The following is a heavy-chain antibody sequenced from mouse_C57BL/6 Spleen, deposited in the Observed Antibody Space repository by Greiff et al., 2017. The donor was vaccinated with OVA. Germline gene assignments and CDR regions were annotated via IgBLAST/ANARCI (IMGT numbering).Heavy chain of an antibody. CDR1: GYTFTDYN. Sequence: VQLQQSGPELVKPGASVKIPCKASGYTFTDYNMDWVKQSHGKSLEWIGDINPNNGGTIYNQKFKGKATLTVDKSSSKAYMELRSLTSEDTAVYYCARRGDPDWYFDVWGTGTTVTVSS. V-gene: IGHV1-18*01. D-gene: IGHD3-3*01. CDR3: ARRGDPDWYFDV. CDR2: INPNNGGT. J-gene: IGHJ1*03.